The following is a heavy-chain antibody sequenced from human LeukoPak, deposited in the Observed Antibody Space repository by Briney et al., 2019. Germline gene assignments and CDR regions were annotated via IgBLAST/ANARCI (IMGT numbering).Heavy chain of an antibody. V-gene: IGHV4-38-2*02. D-gene: IGHD3-22*01. CDR3: ARETPFWYYYDSSGSGIDY. J-gene: IGHJ4*02. Sequence: SETLSLTCTVSGYSISSGYYWGWIRQPPGKGLEWIGSIYHSGSTYYNPSLKSRVTISVDTSKNPFSLKLSSVTAADTAVYYCARETPFWYYYDSSGSGIDYWGQGTLVTVSS. CDR2: IYHSGST. CDR1: GYSISSGYY.